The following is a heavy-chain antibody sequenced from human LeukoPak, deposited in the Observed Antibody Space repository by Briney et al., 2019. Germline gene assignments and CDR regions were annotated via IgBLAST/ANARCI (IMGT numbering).Heavy chain of an antibody. D-gene: IGHD3-22*01. V-gene: IGHV4-4*07. J-gene: IGHJ2*01. CDR2: IYTSGST. CDR3: ARAEYYYDSSGYRNWYFDL. Sequence: SETLSLTCTVSGGSISRYYWSWIRQPAGKGLEWIGRIYTSGSTNYNPSLKSRVTMSVDTSKNQFSLKLSSVTAADTAVYYCARAEYYYDSSGYRNWYFDLWGRGTLVTVSS. CDR1: GGSISRYY.